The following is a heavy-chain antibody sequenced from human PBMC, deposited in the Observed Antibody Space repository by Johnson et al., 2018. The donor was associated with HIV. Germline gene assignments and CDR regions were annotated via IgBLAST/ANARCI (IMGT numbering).Heavy chain of an antibody. J-gene: IGHJ3*02. CDR2: ISSSGTTV. CDR1: GFSFSDYY. V-gene: IGHV3-11*04. D-gene: IGHD3-22*01. Sequence: QVQLVESGGGLVKPGGSLRLSCAASGFSFSDYYMSWIRQTPGKGLEWVSYISSSGTTVYYADSVKGRFSISRDNAKHSLYLQSNSLRAEDTAVYYCARDRGYWDGLDIWGQGTMVTVSS. CDR3: ARDRGYWDGLDI.